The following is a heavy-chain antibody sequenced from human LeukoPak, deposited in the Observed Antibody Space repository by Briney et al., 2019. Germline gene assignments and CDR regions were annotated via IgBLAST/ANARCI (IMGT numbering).Heavy chain of an antibody. Sequence: PGGSLRLSCAASGFTFSSYAMHWVRQAPGKGLEWVAVISYDGSNKYYADSVKGRFTISRDNSKNTLYLQMNSLRAEDTAVYYCARDLPWNYYDSSGSFDAFDIWGQGTVVTVSS. CDR1: GFTFSSYA. V-gene: IGHV3-30-3*01. CDR2: ISYDGSNK. CDR3: ARDLPWNYYDSSGSFDAFDI. D-gene: IGHD3-22*01. J-gene: IGHJ3*02.